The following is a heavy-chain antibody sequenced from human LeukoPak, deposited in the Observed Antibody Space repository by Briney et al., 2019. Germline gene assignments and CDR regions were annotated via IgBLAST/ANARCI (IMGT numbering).Heavy chain of an antibody. V-gene: IGHV3-23*01. J-gene: IGHJ4*02. D-gene: IGHD6-19*01. CDR2: ISGSGGST. CDR1: GFTFSSYA. Sequence: GGSLRLFCAASGFTFSSYAMNWVRQAPGKGVEWVSAISGSGGSTYYADSVKGRFTISRDNSKNTLYLQMNSLRAEDTAVYYCAKGKDDSSGWYFFYWGQGTLVTVSS. CDR3: AKGKDDSSGWYFFY.